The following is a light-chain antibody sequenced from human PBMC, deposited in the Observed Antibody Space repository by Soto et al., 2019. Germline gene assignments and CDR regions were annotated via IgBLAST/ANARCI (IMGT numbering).Light chain of an antibody. CDR3: SSYTTTSTYV. CDR1: SSDVGGYDY. V-gene: IGLV2-14*01. CDR2: EVT. Sequence: QPVLTQPASVSGSPGQSITISCTGTSSDVGGYDYVSWYQQHPGKAPKFMIYEVTNRPSGVSHRFSGSKSGNTASLTISGLQAEDEAEYYCSSYTTTSTYVFGTGTKLTVL. J-gene: IGLJ1*01.